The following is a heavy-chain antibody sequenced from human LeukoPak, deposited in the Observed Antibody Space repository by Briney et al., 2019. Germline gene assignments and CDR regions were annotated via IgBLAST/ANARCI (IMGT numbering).Heavy chain of an antibody. CDR3: GRGGLGTGIDS. D-gene: IGHD7-27*01. CDR1: GFTFSSYS. V-gene: IGHV3-74*01. CDR2: INRDVSGT. J-gene: IGHJ4*02. Sequence: GGSLRLSCASSGFTFSSYSMNWLRQAPGNAMEWVSYINRDVSGTNDADSVKGPFPISRDNAKNTLHLQMNRLRTEDTAVYYCGRGGLGTGIDSWGQGTLVTVSS.